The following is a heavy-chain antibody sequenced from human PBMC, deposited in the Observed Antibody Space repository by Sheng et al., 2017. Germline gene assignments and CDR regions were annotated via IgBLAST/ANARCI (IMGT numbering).Heavy chain of an antibody. D-gene: IGHD1-26*01. V-gene: IGHV1-18*01. J-gene: IGHJ5*02. CDR2: ISGYNGNT. Sequence: QIHLVQSGAEVKKPGASVKVSCKASGDTFTNHGINWVRQAPGQGLEWMGWISGYNGNTNYAQKVQGRVTMTIDTSTGTAYMELRSLRSDDTAVYYCARVRVLDRYTGAARGWFDPWGQEPWXPSPQ. CDR1: GDTFTNHG. CDR3: ARVRVLDRYTGAARGWFDP.